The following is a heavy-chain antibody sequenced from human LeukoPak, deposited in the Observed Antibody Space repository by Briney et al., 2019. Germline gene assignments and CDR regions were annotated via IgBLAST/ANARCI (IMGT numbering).Heavy chain of an antibody. CDR1: GGTFSSYG. CDR3: ARAPNYGSGSYSYWFDP. Sequence: ASVKVSCKASGGTFSSYGISWVRQAPGQGLEWMGWISAYNGNTNYAQKLQGRVTMTTDTSTSTAYMELRSLRSDDTAVYYCARAPNYGSGSYSYWFDPWGQGTLVTVSS. CDR2: ISAYNGNT. J-gene: IGHJ5*02. V-gene: IGHV1-18*01. D-gene: IGHD3-10*01.